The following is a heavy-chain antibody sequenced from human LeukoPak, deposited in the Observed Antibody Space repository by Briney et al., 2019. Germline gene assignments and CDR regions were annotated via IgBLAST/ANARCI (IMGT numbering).Heavy chain of an antibody. V-gene: IGHV1-24*01. D-gene: IGHD3/OR15-3a*01. J-gene: IGHJ3*02. CDR1: GYTLTELS. CDR2: FDPEDGET. Sequence: GASVKVSCKVSGYTLTELSMHLVRQAPGKGLEWMGGFDPEDGETIYAQKFQGRVTMTEDTSTDTAYMELSSLRSEDTAVYYCATGTGTGYLDAFDIWGQGTMVTVSS. CDR3: ATGTGTGYLDAFDI.